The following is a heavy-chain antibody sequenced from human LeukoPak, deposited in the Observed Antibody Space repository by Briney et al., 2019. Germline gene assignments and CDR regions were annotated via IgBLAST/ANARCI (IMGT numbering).Heavy chain of an antibody. CDR3: ARIVAYGFDV. V-gene: IGHV3-7*03. Sequence: GGSLRLSCAASGFTFSSYWMSWVRQAPGKGLEWVGNIKEDGSDKYYVESVRGRFTISRDNAKNSMYLQTNSLRVGDTAIYYCARIVAYGFDVWGKGTTVTVSS. D-gene: IGHD2-15*01. CDR2: IKEDGSDK. J-gene: IGHJ6*04. CDR1: GFTFSSYW.